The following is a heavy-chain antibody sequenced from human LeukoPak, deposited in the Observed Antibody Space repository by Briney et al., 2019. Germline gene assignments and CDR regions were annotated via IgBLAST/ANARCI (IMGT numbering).Heavy chain of an antibody. J-gene: IGHJ3*02. CDR2: ITAGGSST. CDR1: GFTFSNYA. CDR3: AKDGGRYFDHDALGM. Sequence: GGSLRLSCAASGFTFSNYAMAWVRQSPGKGLEWVSTITAGGSSTYYADSVKGRFTISRDNSKNTLYVQMNSLTVEDTAIYFCAKDGGRYFDHDALGMWGQGTMVTVSS. D-gene: IGHD3-9*01. V-gene: IGHV3-23*01.